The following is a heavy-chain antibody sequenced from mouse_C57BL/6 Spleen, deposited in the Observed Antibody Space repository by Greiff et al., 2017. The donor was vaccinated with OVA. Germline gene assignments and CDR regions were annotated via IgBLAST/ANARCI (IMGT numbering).Heavy chain of an antibody. CDR1: GYTFTSYW. CDR2: IYPSDSET. CDR3: AREAGTRGY. D-gene: IGHD4-1*01. V-gene: IGHV1-61*01. Sequence: QVQLQQSGAELVRPGSSVKLSCKASGYTFTSYWMDWVKQRPGQGLEWIGNIYPSDSETHYNQKFKDKATLTVDKSSSTAYMQLSSLTSEDSAVYYCAREAGTRGYWGQGTTLTVSS. J-gene: IGHJ2*01.